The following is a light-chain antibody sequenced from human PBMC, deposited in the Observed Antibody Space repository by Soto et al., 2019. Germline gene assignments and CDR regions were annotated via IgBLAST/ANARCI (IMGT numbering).Light chain of an antibody. CDR2: AAS. CDR1: QSINSY. J-gene: IGKJ1*01. V-gene: IGKV1-39*01. Sequence: IRMTQSPSSQSASVEDRVTITCRASQSINSYLNWYQQKPGKAPKLLIYAASSLQSGVPSRFSGSGSETDFTLTITSLQPDDFATYYCQQSFSTPRTFGQGTRVEI. CDR3: QQSFSTPRT.